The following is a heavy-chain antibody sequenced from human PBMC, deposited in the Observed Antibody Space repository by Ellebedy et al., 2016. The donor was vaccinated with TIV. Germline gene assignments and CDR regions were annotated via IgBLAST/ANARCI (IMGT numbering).Heavy chain of an antibody. CDR3: TCLQLGIADYFDY. CDR1: GYTFTKYY. Sequence: ASVKVSCKASGYTFTKYYMHWVRQAPGQGLEWMGMINPSGGSTSYAQKFQSRVTMTRDTSTSTAYMELRSLRSEDTAVYYCTCLQLGIADYFDYWGQGALVTVSS. J-gene: IGHJ4*02. D-gene: IGHD6-13*01. CDR2: INPSGGST. V-gene: IGHV1-46*01.